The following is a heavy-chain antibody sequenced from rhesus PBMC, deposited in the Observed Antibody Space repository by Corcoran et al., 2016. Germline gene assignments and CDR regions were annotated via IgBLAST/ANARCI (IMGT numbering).Heavy chain of an antibody. D-gene: IGHD6-31*01. J-gene: IGHJ4*01. Sequence: QVQLVQSGAEVKKPGSSVKVSCKASGYTFTDYYMHRVRQAPRQGLEWMGWINPYNGNTKYAQKYPGRVTMTRDKTTSTAYSELSRLRSEDTAVYYCAREGIAATEALWVYWGPGVLVTVSS. CDR2: INPYNGNT. CDR3: AREGIAATEALWVY. CDR1: GYTFTDYY. V-gene: IGHV1S2*01.